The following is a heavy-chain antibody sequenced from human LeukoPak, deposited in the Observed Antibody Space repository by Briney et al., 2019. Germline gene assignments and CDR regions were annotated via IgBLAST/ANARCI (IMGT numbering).Heavy chain of an antibody. J-gene: IGHJ6*03. V-gene: IGHV1-2*02. Sequence: ASVKVSCKASGYTFTGYYMHWVRQAPGQGLEWMGWINPNSGGTNYAQKFQGRVTMTRDTSISTAYMELSRLRSDDTAVYYCARVYYDSSGNKPLYYYYMDVWGKGTTVTVSS. CDR2: INPNSGGT. D-gene: IGHD3-22*01. CDR1: GYTFTGYY. CDR3: ARVYYDSSGNKPLYYYYMDV.